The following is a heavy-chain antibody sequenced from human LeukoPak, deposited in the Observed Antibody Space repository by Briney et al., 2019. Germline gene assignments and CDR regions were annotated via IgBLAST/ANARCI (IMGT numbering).Heavy chain of an antibody. CDR3: ATPYTSGWSLYFDN. Sequence: PGRSLRLSCAASGFTFSSHAMHWVRQAPGKGLEWVAVISYDGNNKYYADSVKGRFTISRDNSKNTLYLQMNGLRAEETAMYYCATPYTSGWSLYFDNWGQGTLVTVSS. D-gene: IGHD6-19*01. V-gene: IGHV3-30-3*01. CDR2: ISYDGNNK. J-gene: IGHJ4*02. CDR1: GFTFSSHA.